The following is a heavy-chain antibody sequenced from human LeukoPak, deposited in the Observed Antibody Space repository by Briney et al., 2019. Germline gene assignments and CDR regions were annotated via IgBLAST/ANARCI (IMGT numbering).Heavy chain of an antibody. V-gene: IGHV3-11*03. Sequence: PGGSLRLSCAASGFTFSDYYMSWIRQAPGKGLEWVSYISSSSSYTNYADSVKGRLTISRDNAKNSLYLQMNSLRAEDTAVYYCARVYGSGVQVWSSLDYWGQGTLVTVSS. CDR1: GFTFSDYY. CDR2: ISSSSSYT. J-gene: IGHJ4*02. CDR3: ARVYGSGVQVWSSLDY. D-gene: IGHD3-10*01.